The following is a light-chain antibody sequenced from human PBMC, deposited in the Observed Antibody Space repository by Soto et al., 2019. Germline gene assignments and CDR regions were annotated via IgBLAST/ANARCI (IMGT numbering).Light chain of an antibody. V-gene: IGKV3-20*01. CDR3: QQYGSSLTWT. CDR2: GAS. J-gene: IGKJ1*01. CDR1: QSVSSSY. Sequence: EIVLTQSPGTLSLSPGERATLSCRASQSVSSSYLAWYQQKPGQAPRLLIYGASSRATVIPDRFSGSGSGTDFTLTISRLEPEDFAGYYCQQYGSSLTWTFGQGTKVEIK.